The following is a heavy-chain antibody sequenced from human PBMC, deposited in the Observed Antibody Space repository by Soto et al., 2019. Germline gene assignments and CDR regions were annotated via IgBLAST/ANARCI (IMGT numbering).Heavy chain of an antibody. Sequence: ASVKVSCKASGYTFTSYGISWVRQAPGQGLEWMGWISAYNGNTNYAQKLQGRVTITTDKSTSTAYMELRSLRSEDTAVYYCARGLDSSSSPLSYYGMDVWGQGTTVTVSS. D-gene: IGHD6-6*01. CDR1: GYTFTSYG. CDR3: ARGLDSSSSPLSYYGMDV. J-gene: IGHJ6*02. CDR2: ISAYNGNT. V-gene: IGHV1-18*01.